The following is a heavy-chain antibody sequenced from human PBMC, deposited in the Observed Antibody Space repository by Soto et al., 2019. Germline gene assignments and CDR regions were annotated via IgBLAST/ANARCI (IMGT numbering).Heavy chain of an antibody. D-gene: IGHD1-7*01. CDR2: ISANGQGI. J-gene: IGHJ4*02. V-gene: IGHV3-23*01. Sequence: GGSLRLSCAASGFTFSTYALSWVRQAPGKGLEWVSAISANGQGIYYADSVRGRFTISRDNSKNTIFLHMDSLRAEDAAVYYCAKDRNYPRDQFHYWGQGTLVTVSS. CDR1: GFTFSTYA. CDR3: AKDRNYPRDQFHY.